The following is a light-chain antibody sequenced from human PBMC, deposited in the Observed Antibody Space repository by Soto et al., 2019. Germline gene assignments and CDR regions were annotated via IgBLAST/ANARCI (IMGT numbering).Light chain of an antibody. Sequence: QSALTQPPSLSGTPGQRVTISCSGSSSNIAGNTVHWYQHLPGTAPKLLIYINDQRPSGVPGRFSASTSGTSASLAISGLQSDDEAEYYCSTWDDDLNAAVFGGGTQLTVL. J-gene: IGLJ7*01. V-gene: IGLV1-44*01. CDR2: IND. CDR3: STWDDDLNAAV. CDR1: SSNIAGNT.